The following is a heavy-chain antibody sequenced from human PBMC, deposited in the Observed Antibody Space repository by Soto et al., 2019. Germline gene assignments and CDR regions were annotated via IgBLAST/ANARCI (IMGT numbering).Heavy chain of an antibody. D-gene: IGHD6-13*01. CDR3: AREIGYSSTWPAY. CDR2: RGFDGKTE. Sequence: QVQLVESGGGVVQPGRSLRLSGDVSGFSLGSYGMHWVRQAPGKGLEWVAVRGFDGKTENYGDSVKSRFTVSRDNSMITLYLKMNSLRVEDKAVYFFAREIGYSSTWPAYWGQGTLVSVSS. J-gene: IGHJ4*02. CDR1: GFSLGSYG. V-gene: IGHV3-33*01.